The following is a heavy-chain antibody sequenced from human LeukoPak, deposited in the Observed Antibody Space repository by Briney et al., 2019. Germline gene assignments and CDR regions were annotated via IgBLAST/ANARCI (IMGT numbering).Heavy chain of an antibody. V-gene: IGHV3-30*18. Sequence: GGSLRLSCAASGFTFSSYGMHWVRKAPGKGLEWVAVISYDGSNKYYADSVKGRFTISRDNSKNTLYLQMNSLRAEDTAVYYCAKEGYSGYDYYFDYWGQGTLVTVSS. CDR1: GFTFSSYG. J-gene: IGHJ4*02. D-gene: IGHD5-12*01. CDR2: ISYDGSNK. CDR3: AKEGYSGYDYYFDY.